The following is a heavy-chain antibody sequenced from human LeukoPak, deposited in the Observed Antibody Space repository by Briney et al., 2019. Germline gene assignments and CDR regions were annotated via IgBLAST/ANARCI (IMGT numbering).Heavy chain of an antibody. CDR1: GFTFSSYW. D-gene: IGHD4-11*01. J-gene: IGHJ5*02. CDR2: IKQDGSEK. V-gene: IGHV3-7*01. CDR3: ARDTVFRQNWFNP. Sequence: GGSLRLSCAASGFTFSSYWMSWVRQAPGKGLEWVANIKQDGSEKYYVDSVKGRFTISRDNAKNSLYLQMNSLRAEDTAVYYCARDTVFRQNWFNPWGQGTLVTVSS.